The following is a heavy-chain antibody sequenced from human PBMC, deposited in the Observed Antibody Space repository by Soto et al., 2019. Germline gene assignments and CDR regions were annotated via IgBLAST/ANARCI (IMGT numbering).Heavy chain of an antibody. Sequence: SETLSLTCTVSGGSISSSSYYWGWIRQPPGKGLEWIGGIYYSGSTYYNPSLKSRVTISVDTSKNQFSLKLSSVTAADTAVYYCARSETIAFLLDSWGQGTLVTVSS. CDR1: GGSISSSSYY. V-gene: IGHV4-39*07. CDR3: ARSETIAFLLDS. J-gene: IGHJ4*02. D-gene: IGHD2-15*01. CDR2: IYYSGST.